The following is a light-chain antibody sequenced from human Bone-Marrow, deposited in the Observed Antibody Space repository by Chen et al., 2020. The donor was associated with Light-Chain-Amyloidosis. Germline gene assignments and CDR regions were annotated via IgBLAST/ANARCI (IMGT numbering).Light chain of an antibody. V-gene: IGLV3-21*02. CDR3: QVWDRSSDRPV. CDR2: DDS. J-gene: IGLJ3*02. CDR1: NIGSTS. Sequence: SYVLTQPSSVSVAPGQTATIACGGNNIGSTSVHWYQQTPGQAPLLVVYDDSDRPSGLPERWSGSNSGNTATLTISRVEAGEEADYYCQVWDRSSDRPVFGGGTKLTVL.